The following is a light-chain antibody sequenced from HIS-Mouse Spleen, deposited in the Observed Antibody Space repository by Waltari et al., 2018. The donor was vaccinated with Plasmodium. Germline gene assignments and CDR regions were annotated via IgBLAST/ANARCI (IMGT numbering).Light chain of an antibody. J-gene: IGLJ1*01. Sequence: SYELTQPPSVSVSPAQTASITCSGDHLGANYACWYQQKPGQSPVLVIYQDSKRPSGIPERFSGSNSGNTATLTISGTQAMDEADYYCQAWDSSTDYVFGTGTKVTVL. CDR1: HLGANY. V-gene: IGLV3-1*01. CDR2: QDS. CDR3: QAWDSSTDYV.